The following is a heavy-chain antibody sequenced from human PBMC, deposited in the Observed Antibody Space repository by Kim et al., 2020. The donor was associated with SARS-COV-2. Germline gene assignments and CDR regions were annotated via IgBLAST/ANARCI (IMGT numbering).Heavy chain of an antibody. J-gene: IGHJ6*02. V-gene: IGHV3-7*03. Sequence: GGSLRLSCAASGLTFSSFCMSWVRQAPGQGLEWVGSIKADGSETYYVDSVKGRFTISRDNSKNSLYLQMNSLRAEDTAVYYCASKGIRCICGLDVWGQGT. CDR2: IKADGSET. CDR1: GLTFSSFC. CDR3: ASKGIRCICGLDV. D-gene: IGHD2-8*01.